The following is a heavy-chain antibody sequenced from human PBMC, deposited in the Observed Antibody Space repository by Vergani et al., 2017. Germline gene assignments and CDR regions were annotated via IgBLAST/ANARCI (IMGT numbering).Heavy chain of an antibody. V-gene: IGHV1-46*01. CDR3: ARDEGDAEDIVVVPAAINGAFDI. J-gene: IGHJ3*02. CDR2: INPSGGST. Sequence: QVQLVQSGAEVKKPGASVKVSCKASGYTFTSYYMHWVRQAPGQGLEWMGIINPSGGSTSYAQKFQGRVTMTRDTSTSTVYMELSSLRSEDTAVYYCARDEGDAEDIVVVPAAINGAFDIWGQGTMVTVSS. CDR1: GYTFTSYY. D-gene: IGHD2-2*01.